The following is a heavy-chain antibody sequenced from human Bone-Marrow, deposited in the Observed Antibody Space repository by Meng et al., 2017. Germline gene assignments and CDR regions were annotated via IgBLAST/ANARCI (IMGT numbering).Heavy chain of an antibody. D-gene: IGHD6-13*01. J-gene: IGHJ6*02. V-gene: IGHV3-74*01. CDR3: ASIAAAGTQINYYYYYGMDV. CDR2: IIPDGTGK. Sequence: GESLKISCAASGFTFSGHWMHWVRQAPGKGLVWVSRIIPDGTGKTYVDSVKGRFTISRDNAKNMLYLQMNSLRAEDTAVYYCASIAAAGTQINYYYYYGMDVWGQGTTVTVSS. CDR1: GFTFSGHW.